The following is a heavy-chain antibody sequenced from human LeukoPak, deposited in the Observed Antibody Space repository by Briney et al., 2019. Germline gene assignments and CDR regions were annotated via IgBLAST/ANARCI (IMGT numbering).Heavy chain of an antibody. CDR3: ARVRDGYNDAYDI. CDR1: GYTFTSYY. D-gene: IGHD5-24*01. Sequence: GASVKVSCNASGYTFTSYYMHWVRQAPGQGLEWMRIINPSGGSTSYAQKFQGRVTMTSDTSTSTVYMELSSLKSEDTAVYYCARVRDGYNDAYDIWGQGTMVIVTS. J-gene: IGHJ3*02. V-gene: IGHV1-46*01. CDR2: INPSGGST.